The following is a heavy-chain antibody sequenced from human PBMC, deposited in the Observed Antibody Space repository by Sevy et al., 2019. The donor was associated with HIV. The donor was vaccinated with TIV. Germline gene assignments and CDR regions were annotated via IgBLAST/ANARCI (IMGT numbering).Heavy chain of an antibody. V-gene: IGHV4-31*03. CDR3: ARVKGGGSCWAFDT. Sequence: SETLSLTCTVSGGSISSGGYYWSWIRQHPGKGLEWIGYIYYSGSTYYNPSLKSRVTISVGTSKNRFSLKLRSVTAADTAVYYCARVKGGGSCWAFDTWGQGTLVTVSS. CDR2: IYYSGST. CDR1: GGSISSGGYY. D-gene: IGHD2-15*01. J-gene: IGHJ5*02.